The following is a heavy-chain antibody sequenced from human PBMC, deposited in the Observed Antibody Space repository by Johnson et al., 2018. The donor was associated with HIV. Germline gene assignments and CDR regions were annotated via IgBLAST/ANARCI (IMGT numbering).Heavy chain of an antibody. Sequence: QVQLVESGGGVVQPGRSLRLSCAASGFTFSSYGMAWVRQAPGKGLEWVAVISFAGVKTYYADSVRGRFTISRDNSKGTVYLQMNSLRAEDTGVYYCARGGKDDAFDIWGQGTMVTVSS. CDR1: GFTFSSYG. J-gene: IGHJ3*02. CDR2: ISFAGVKT. V-gene: IGHV3-30*03. CDR3: ARGGKDDAFDI. D-gene: IGHD3-16*01.